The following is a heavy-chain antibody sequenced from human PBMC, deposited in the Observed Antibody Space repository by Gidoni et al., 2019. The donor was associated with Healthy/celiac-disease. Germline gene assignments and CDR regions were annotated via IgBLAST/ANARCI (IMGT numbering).Heavy chain of an antibody. CDR1: GFTFGDYA. J-gene: IGHJ4*02. Sequence: EVQLVESGGGLVQPGRSLRLSCTASGFTFGDYAMSWVRQAPGKGLEWVGFIRSKAYGGTTEYAASVKGRFTISRDDSKSIAYLQMNSLKTEDTAVYYCTRGRGRYSSGPYYFDYWGQGTLVTVSS. CDR3: TRGRGRYSSGPYYFDY. D-gene: IGHD6-19*01. V-gene: IGHV3-49*04. CDR2: IRSKAYGGTT.